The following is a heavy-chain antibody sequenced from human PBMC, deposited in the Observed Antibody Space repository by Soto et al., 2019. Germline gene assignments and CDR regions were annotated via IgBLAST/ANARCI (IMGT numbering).Heavy chain of an antibody. CDR1: GFTFSSYA. CDR2: ISFSDGGT. J-gene: IGHJ2*01. D-gene: IGHD2-15*01. CDR3: VKDDRILGRRYFDL. V-gene: IGHV3-23*01. Sequence: AGGSLGLSCASSGFTFSSYAMTWVRQAPGKGLEWVSSISFSDGGTYYADSVKGRLTISRDNSKNTLFLQMNSLRVEDTAVYYCVKDDRILGRRYFDLWGRGTLVTVSS.